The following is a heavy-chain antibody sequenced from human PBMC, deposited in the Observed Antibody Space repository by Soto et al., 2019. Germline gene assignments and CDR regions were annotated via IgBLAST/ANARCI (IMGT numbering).Heavy chain of an antibody. CDR2: TTNTGGDK. CDR1: GFTLSNYA. Sequence: GGCLRLSCAVSGFTLSNYAINWVRPTPGGGREWVSTTTNTGGDKIYADSVKDRITITRDNTKNTTFQKMHNLRVEDTATYYCATAAGASYPCSQVFDSWGQGTRVTVSS. D-gene: IGHD1-26*01. V-gene: IGHV3-23*01. J-gene: IGHJ4*03. CDR3: ATAAGASYPCSQVFDS.